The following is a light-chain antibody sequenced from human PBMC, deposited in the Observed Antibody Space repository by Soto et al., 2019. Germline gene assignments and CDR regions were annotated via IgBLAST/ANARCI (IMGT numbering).Light chain of an antibody. Sequence: DIQMTQSPSTLSSSVGDRVIITCRASQSITTWLAWYQQKPGKAPKLLIYDASSLESGVPTRFSGSGSGTEFTLTISNLQPDDFTTHYCQQYDSYSLTFSQGTKVEIK. V-gene: IGKV1-5*01. J-gene: IGKJ1*01. CDR3: QQYDSYSLT. CDR2: DAS. CDR1: QSITTW.